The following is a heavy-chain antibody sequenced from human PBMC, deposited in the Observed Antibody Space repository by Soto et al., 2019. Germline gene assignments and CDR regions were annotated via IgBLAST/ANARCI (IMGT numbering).Heavy chain of an antibody. CDR2: IIPIFGTA. CDR3: ARAPNTAMPSDY. J-gene: IGHJ4*02. Sequence: SVKVSCKASGGTFSSYAISWVRQAPGQGLEWMGGIIPIFGTANYAQKFQGRVTITADESTSTAYMELSSLRSEDTAVYYFARAPNTAMPSDYWGQGTLVTVSS. V-gene: IGHV1-69*13. D-gene: IGHD5-18*01. CDR1: GGTFSSYA.